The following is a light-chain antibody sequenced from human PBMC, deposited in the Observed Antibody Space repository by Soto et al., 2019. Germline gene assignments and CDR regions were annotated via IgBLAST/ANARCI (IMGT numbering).Light chain of an antibody. CDR1: HDIGNS. V-gene: IGKV1-33*01. Sequence: DIQMTQFPSSLSASVRVSVTITFQASHDIGNSLNWYQDKPGQAPKLVIYDAYNLETGVPSTFSGGGYGTHFTFTISSLRPEDIGTYYCQKSDHLPLFGPGTRLEI. CDR3: QKSDHLPL. J-gene: IGKJ5*01. CDR2: DAY.